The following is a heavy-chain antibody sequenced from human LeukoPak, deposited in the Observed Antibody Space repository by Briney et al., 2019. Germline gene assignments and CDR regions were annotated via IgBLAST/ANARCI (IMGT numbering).Heavy chain of an antibody. J-gene: IGHJ4*02. D-gene: IGHD2-2*01. CDR2: INAGNGNT. V-gene: IGHV1-3*01. CDR3: ARKQNIVVAPIDY. CDR1: GYTFTSHA. Sequence: ASVKVSCKASGYTFTSHAMHWVRQAPGQRLEWMGWINAGNGNTKYSQKFQGRVTITRDTSASTAYMELSSLRSEDTAVYYCARKQNIVVAPIDYWGQGTLVTVSS.